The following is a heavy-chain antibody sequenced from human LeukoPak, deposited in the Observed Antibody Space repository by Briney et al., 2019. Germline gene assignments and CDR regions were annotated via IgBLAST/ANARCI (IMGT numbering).Heavy chain of an antibody. D-gene: IGHD3-3*01. Sequence: SVKVSCKASGGTFSSYAISWVRQAPGQGLEWMGRIIPVFGTASYAQKFQGRVTITADKSTSTAYMELSSLRSEDTAVYYCTFAYYDFWSGYPHRFDYWGQGTLVTVSS. CDR3: TFAYYDFWSGYPHRFDY. J-gene: IGHJ4*02. CDR2: IIPVFGTA. CDR1: GGTFSSYA. V-gene: IGHV1-69*06.